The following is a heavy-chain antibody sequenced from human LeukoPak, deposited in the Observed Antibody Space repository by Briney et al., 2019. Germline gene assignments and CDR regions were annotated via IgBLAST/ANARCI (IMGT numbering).Heavy chain of an antibody. D-gene: IGHD6-13*01. Sequence: GGSLRLSCAASGFTFDDYAMHRVRQAPGKGLEWVSGISWNSGSIGYADSVKGRFTISRDNAKNSLYLQMNSLRAEDTALYYCAEDTSYSSSWFDYWGQGTLDTVSS. J-gene: IGHJ4*02. CDR2: ISWNSGSI. V-gene: IGHV3-9*01. CDR3: AEDTSYSSSWFDY. CDR1: GFTFDDYA.